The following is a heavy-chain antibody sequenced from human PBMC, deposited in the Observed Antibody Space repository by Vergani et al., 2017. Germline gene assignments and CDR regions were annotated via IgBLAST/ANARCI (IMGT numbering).Heavy chain of an antibody. D-gene: IGHD5-18*01. Sequence: EVQLVESGGGLVQPGGSLRLSCAASGFTFSSYEMNWVRQAPGKGLEWVSYISSSGSTIYYADSVKGRFTIDRDNAKNSLYLQMNSLRAEDTAVYYCARDYLVGTAMVQSDGMDVWGQGTTVTVSS. CDR1: GFTFSSYE. J-gene: IGHJ6*02. CDR3: ARDYLVGTAMVQSDGMDV. CDR2: ISSSGSTI. V-gene: IGHV3-48*03.